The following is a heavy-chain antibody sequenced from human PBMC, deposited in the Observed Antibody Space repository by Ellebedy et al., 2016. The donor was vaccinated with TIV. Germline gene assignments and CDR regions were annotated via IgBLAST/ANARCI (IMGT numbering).Heavy chain of an antibody. V-gene: IGHV4-59*08. D-gene: IGHD6-19*01. CDR3: ARSSAGGFDYWYFDL. CDR1: RGSTSRYY. Sequence: MPSETLSLTCTVPRGSTSRYYWSWFRPPPGTGLEWIGVIYYDGRSNYNAALKSRVDVSLDTSKNQFSLRPSSVTAADTDVYYCARSSAGGFDYWYFDLWGRGTLVTVSS. J-gene: IGHJ2*01. CDR2: IYYDGRS.